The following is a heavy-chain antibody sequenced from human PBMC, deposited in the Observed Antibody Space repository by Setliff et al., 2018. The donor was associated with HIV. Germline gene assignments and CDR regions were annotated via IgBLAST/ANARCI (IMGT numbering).Heavy chain of an antibody. D-gene: IGHD3-22*01. J-gene: IGHJ4*02. Sequence: GGSLRLSCAASGFNFNTYSMNWVRQAPGKGLVSVASISSSGTYMYYGDSLKGRFTISRDNARNSLYLQIDSLRAEDTAVYHCARHGEYNYDMPFHYWGQGTLVTVSS. CDR1: GFNFNTYS. CDR3: ARHGEYNYDMPFHY. CDR2: ISSSGTYM. V-gene: IGHV3-21*01.